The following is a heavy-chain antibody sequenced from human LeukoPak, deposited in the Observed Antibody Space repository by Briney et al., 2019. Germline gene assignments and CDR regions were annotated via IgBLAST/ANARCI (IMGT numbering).Heavy chain of an antibody. V-gene: IGHV1-8*03. D-gene: IGHD4/OR15-4a*01. CDR3: ARADYLLDAFDI. CDR1: GYTFTSYG. CDR2: MNPNSGNT. Sequence: ASVKVSCKASGYTFTSYGISWVRQATGQGLEWMGWMNPNSGNTGYAQKFQGRVTITRNTSISTAYMELSSLRSEDTAVYYCARADYLLDAFDIWGQGTMVTVSS. J-gene: IGHJ3*02.